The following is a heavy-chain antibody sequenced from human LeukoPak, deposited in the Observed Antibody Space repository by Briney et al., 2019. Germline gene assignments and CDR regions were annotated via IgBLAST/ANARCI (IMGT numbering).Heavy chain of an antibody. CDR2: INPNSGGT. CDR3: ATMLWFGELYGMDV. D-gene: IGHD3-10*01. V-gene: IGHV1-2*02. J-gene: IGHJ6*02. CDR1: GYTFTGYY. Sequence: ASVKVSCKASGYTFTGYYMHWVRQAPGQGLEWMGWINPNSGGTNYARKFQGRVTMTRDTSISTADMELSRLRSDDTAVYYCATMLWFGELYGMDVWGQGTTVTVSS.